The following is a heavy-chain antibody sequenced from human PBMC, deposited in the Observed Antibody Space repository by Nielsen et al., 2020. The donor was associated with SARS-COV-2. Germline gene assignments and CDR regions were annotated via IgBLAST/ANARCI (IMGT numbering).Heavy chain of an antibody. D-gene: IGHD1-26*01. V-gene: IGHV3-9*01. CDR2: ISWNSGSI. Sequence: GGSLRLSCAASGFTFDDYAMHWVRQAPGKGLEWVSGISWNSGSIGYADSVKGRFTISRDNAKNSLYLQMNSLRAEDTALYYCACLGSYYISYWGQGTLVTVSS. CDR3: ACLGSYYISY. CDR1: GFTFDDYA. J-gene: IGHJ4*02.